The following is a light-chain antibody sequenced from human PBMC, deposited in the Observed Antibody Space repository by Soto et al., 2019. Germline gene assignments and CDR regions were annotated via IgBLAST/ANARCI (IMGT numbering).Light chain of an antibody. CDR3: QQYNSYPWT. CDR1: HSISSW. Sequence: DIQMTQSPSTLSASVGDRVTITCRASHSISSWLAWYQQKPGKAPKLLIYKASSLESGVPSRFSGRGSGTEFTLTISSLQTDDFATYYCQQYNSYPWTFGQGTKVEIK. J-gene: IGKJ1*01. CDR2: KAS. V-gene: IGKV1-5*03.